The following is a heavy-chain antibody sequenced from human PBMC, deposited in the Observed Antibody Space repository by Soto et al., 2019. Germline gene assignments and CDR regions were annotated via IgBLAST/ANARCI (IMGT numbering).Heavy chain of an antibody. D-gene: IGHD4-17*01. CDR1: GFRFDDYA. CDR2: ISWNHVTT. J-gene: IGHJ4*02. Sequence: GGSLRLSCAASGFRFDDYAMHWVRQAPGKGLEWLSGISWNHVTTGYADSVKGRFTISRDNAKNSLLLQMNSLRAEDTAVYYCATDLDAHGTTVTHFDNWGQGTQVTVYS. CDR3: ATDLDAHGTTVTHFDN. V-gene: IGHV3-9*01.